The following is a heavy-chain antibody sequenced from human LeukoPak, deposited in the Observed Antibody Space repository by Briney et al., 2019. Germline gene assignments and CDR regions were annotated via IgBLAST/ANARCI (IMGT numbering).Heavy chain of an antibody. J-gene: IGHJ4*02. CDR1: GGSISSGGYS. Sequence: SETLSLTCTVSGGSISSGGYSWSWTRQHPGKGLEWIGYIYYSGSTYYNPSLKSRITISVDTSKNQFSLKLSSVTAADTAVYYCARLVGRLTRENDFDYWGQGTLVTVSS. CDR2: IYYSGST. D-gene: IGHD6-25*01. CDR3: ARLVGRLTRENDFDY. V-gene: IGHV4-31*03.